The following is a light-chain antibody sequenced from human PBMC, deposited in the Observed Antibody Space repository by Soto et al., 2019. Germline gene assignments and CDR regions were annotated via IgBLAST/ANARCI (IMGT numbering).Light chain of an antibody. Sequence: EIVRTQSPGTLSLSPGERDTLSCMASQTVSSSLAWYQQKTGQAPRLLISGASTRATGITDRFSGSGSETDFTLTISRLEPEDFALYYCQQYGSSPITFGQGTRLDIK. CDR1: QTVSSS. CDR2: GAS. V-gene: IGKV3-20*01. J-gene: IGKJ5*01. CDR3: QQYGSSPIT.